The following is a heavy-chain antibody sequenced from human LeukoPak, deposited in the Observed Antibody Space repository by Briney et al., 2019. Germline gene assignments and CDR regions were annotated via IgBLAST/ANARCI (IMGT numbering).Heavy chain of an antibody. J-gene: IGHJ4*02. CDR3: ATDLTYYFDY. CDR1: GYTLTELS. V-gene: IGHV1-24*01. D-gene: IGHD3-9*01. Sequence: ASVKVSCKVSGYTLTELSMHWVRQAPGKGLEWMGGFDPEDGETICAQRFQGRVTMTEDTSTDTAYMELSSLRSEDTAVYYCATDLTYYFDYWGQGTLVTVSS. CDR2: FDPEDGET.